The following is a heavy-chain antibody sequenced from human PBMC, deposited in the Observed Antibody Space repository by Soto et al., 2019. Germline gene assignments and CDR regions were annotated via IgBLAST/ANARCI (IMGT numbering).Heavy chain of an antibody. J-gene: IGHJ5*02. D-gene: IGHD2-2*01. CDR1: GGSISSGGYY. Sequence: QVQLQESGPGLVKPSQTLSLTCTVSGGSISSGGYYWSWLRQHPGKGLEWIGYIYYSGSTYYNPSLKSRVTISVDTSKNQFSLKLSSVTAADTAVYYCARGTAAMVGDNWFDPWGQGTLVTVSS. CDR2: IYYSGST. CDR3: ARGTAAMVGDNWFDP. V-gene: IGHV4-31*03.